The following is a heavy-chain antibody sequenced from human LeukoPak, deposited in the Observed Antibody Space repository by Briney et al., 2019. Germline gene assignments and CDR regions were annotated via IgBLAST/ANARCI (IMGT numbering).Heavy chain of an antibody. CDR1: GFTFIGYG. V-gene: IGHV3-30*02. CDR2: IRPDGRDK. D-gene: IGHD4/OR15-4a*01. CDR3: AKEGAASWDVDV. J-gene: IGHJ6*04. Sequence: GGSLRLSCAASGFTFIGYGMHWVRLAPGKGPEWVAFIRPDGRDKYYGDSVKGRFMISRDNSKNTVDLQMNSLRGDDTATYYCAKEGAASWDVDVWGKGTTVTVSS.